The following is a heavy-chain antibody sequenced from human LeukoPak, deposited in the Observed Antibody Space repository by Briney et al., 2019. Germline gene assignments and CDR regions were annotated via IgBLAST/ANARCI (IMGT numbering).Heavy chain of an antibody. Sequence: PSETLSLTCTVSGGSISSYYWSWIRQPPGKGLEWIGYIYYSGSTNYNPSLKSRVTISVDTSKNQFSLKLSSVTAADTSVYYCARYGDSSGYDAFDIWGQGTMVTVSS. V-gene: IGHV4-59*01. CDR3: ARYGDSSGYDAFDI. CDR1: GGSISSYY. CDR2: IYYSGST. J-gene: IGHJ3*02. D-gene: IGHD3-22*01.